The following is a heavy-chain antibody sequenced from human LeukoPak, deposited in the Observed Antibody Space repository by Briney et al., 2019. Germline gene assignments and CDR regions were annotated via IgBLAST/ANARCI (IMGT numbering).Heavy chain of an antibody. V-gene: IGHV1-8*03. CDR2: MNPNSGNT. CDR1: GYTFTSYD. D-gene: IGHD2-2*02. CDR3: ARGGCISTSCYTYYYYYMDV. J-gene: IGHJ6*03. Sequence: ASVKFSCKASGYTFTSYDINWVRQATGQGLEWMGWMNPNSGNTGYAQKFQGRVTITRNTSISTAYMELSSLRSEDTAVYYCARGGCISTSCYTYYYYYMDVWGKGTTVTVSS.